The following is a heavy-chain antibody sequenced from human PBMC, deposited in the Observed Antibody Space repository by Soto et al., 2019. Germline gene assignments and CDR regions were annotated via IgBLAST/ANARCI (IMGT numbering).Heavy chain of an antibody. D-gene: IGHD4-17*01. CDR1: GVSVSSGSFY. CDR3: ARGATVAQYDY. V-gene: IGHV4-61*01. J-gene: IGHJ4*02. Sequence: SETLSLTCTVSGVSVSSGSFYWAWIRQPPGKGLEWIGFGSYSGTTNYKPSLKSRVTISVDTSRSQISLKVYSLTAADTAVYYCARGATVAQYDYWGQGTLVTVSS. CDR2: GSYSGTT.